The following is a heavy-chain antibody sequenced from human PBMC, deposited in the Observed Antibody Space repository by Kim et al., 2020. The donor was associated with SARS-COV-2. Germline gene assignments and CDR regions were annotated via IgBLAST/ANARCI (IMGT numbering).Heavy chain of an antibody. J-gene: IGHJ4*02. D-gene: IGHD3-22*01. CDR2: IYYSGST. CDR3: ARATVPYYYDSSGYYKYYFDY. V-gene: IGHV4-59*13. CDR1: GGSISSYY. Sequence: SETLSLTCTVSGGSISSYYWSWIRQPPVKGLEWIGYIYYSGSTNYNPSLKSRVTISVDTSKNQFSLKLSSVTAADTAVYYCARATVPYYYDSSGYYKYYFDYWGQGTLVTVSS.